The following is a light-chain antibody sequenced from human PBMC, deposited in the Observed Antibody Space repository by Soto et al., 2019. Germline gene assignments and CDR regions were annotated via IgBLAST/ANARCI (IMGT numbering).Light chain of an antibody. J-gene: IGKJ5*01. V-gene: IGKV1-9*01. CDR3: RHFYT. CDR2: DAS. Sequence: DLPMAPSPSTPSSTLGDRGPTTHRASQDIRRYLLWYQQKPGKAPNLLIYDASSLQTGVPSRFSGSGSGTEFTLTIPSLQPEDFATYYCRHFYTFGQGTRLEIK. CDR1: QDIRRY.